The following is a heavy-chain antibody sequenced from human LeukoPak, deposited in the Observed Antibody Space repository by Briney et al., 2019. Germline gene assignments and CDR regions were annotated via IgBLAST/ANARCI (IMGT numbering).Heavy chain of an antibody. V-gene: IGHV1-69*05. CDR2: IIPIFGTA. CDR1: GGTFSSYA. J-gene: IGHJ4*02. CDR3: ARDGDSSGYYLISENNWFDY. Sequence: SVKVSCKASGGTFSSYAISWVRQAPGQGLEWMGGIIPIFGTANYAQKFQGRVTMTRDMSTSTVYMELSSLRSEDTAVYYCARDGDSSGYYLISENNWFDYWGQGTLVTVSS. D-gene: IGHD3-22*01.